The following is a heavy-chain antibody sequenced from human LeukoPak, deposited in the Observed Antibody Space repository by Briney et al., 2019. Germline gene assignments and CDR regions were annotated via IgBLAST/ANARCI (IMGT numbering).Heavy chain of an antibody. CDR3: ARIRDGYNDAYDI. J-gene: IGHJ4*02. CDR1: GYTFTKYY. D-gene: IGHD5-24*01. V-gene: IGHV1-46*01. CDR2: INPGGDNT. Sequence: AASVKVSCKASGYTFTKYYIHWVRQAPGQGLEWMGLINPGGDNTNYAQNFQGRVTMTRDTSTSTVYMELSSLRSEDTAIYYCARIRDGYNDAYDIWGQGTLVTVSS.